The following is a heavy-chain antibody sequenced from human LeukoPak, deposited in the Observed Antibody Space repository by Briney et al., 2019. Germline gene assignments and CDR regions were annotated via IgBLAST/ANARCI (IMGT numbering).Heavy chain of an antibody. V-gene: IGHV3-74*01. J-gene: IGHJ4*02. CDR1: GFTFSSHS. D-gene: IGHD6-13*01. Sequence: PGGSLRLSCVASGFTFSSHSMNWVRQAPGKGLVWVSRINSDGTTTTYADSVKGRFTISRDNAKNTLYLQINSLRVDDTAVYYCARGLHSAADGTVGYWGQGTLVTVSS. CDR2: INSDGTTT. CDR3: ARGLHSAADGTVGY.